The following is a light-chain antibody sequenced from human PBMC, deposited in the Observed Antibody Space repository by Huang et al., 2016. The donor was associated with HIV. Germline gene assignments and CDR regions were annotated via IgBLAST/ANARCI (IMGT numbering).Light chain of an antibody. Sequence: EIVLTQSPATLSASPGERVTLACRASQSVSSNLAGLQQKPGQAPRLRIYGASSRATGIPVRFSGSGSGTEFTLTISSLQSEDFAFYYCQQYNDWPPDPTFGQGTKLDTK. CDR3: QQYNDWPPDPT. V-gene: IGKV3D-15*01. CDR1: QSVSSN. CDR2: GAS. J-gene: IGKJ2*01.